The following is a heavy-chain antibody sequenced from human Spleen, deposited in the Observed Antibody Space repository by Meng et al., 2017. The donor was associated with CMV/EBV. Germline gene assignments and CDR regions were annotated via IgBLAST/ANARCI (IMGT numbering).Heavy chain of an antibody. V-gene: IGHV1-46*01. Sequence: ASVKVSCKASGYTFTAYYMHWVRQAPGQGFEYMGIINPSGGSTSYAQKFQGRVTMTRDTSTSTVYMEVSSLRSEDTAVYYCAREPTTYYFDYWGQGTQVTVSS. CDR1: GYTFTAYY. CDR2: INPSGGST. J-gene: IGHJ4*02. CDR3: AREPTTYYFDY. D-gene: IGHD1-1*01.